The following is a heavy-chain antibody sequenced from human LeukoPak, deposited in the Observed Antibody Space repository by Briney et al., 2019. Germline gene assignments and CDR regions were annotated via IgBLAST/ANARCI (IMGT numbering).Heavy chain of an antibody. J-gene: IGHJ6*03. V-gene: IGHV1-2*02. CDR1: GYTLTDYH. CDR3: ARGGVTFGVAYYMDV. D-gene: IGHD3-16*01. CDR2: INPNNGAT. Sequence: GASVKVSCKASGYTLTDYHIHWVRQAPGQGLEWMGWINPNNGATNYPQKFQGRVTMTRDTSISTAYMELSRLRSDDTAVYYCARGGVTFGVAYYMDVWGKGTTVTVSS.